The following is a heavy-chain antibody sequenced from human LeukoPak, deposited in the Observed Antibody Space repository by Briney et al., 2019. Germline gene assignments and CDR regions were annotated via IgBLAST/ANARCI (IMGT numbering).Heavy chain of an antibody. CDR1: GYTFTGYY. J-gene: IGHJ5*02. D-gene: IGHD3-22*01. CDR2: INPNSGGT. V-gene: IGHV1-2*06. Sequence: ASVKVSCKASGYTFTGYYMHWVRQAPGQGLEWMGRINPNSGGTNYAQKFLGRVTMTRDTSISTAYMELSRLRSDDTAVYYCARGTMIVVVRDWFDPWGQGTLVTVSS. CDR3: ARGTMIVVVRDWFDP.